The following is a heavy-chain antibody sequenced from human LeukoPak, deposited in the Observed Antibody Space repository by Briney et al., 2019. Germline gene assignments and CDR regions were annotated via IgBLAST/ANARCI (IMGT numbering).Heavy chain of an antibody. CDR1: GYSFTNYY. CDR2: INPSGGST. CDR3: ARGYYYDSSGYYYAY. V-gene: IGHV1-46*01. J-gene: IGHJ4*02. D-gene: IGHD3-22*01. Sequence: ASVKVSCKASGYSFTNYYMHWVRQAPGQGLEWMGIINPSGGSTRYGQKFQGRVTMTRDMSTSTVYMELSSLRSEDTAVYYCARGYYYDSSGYYYAYWGQGTLVTVSS.